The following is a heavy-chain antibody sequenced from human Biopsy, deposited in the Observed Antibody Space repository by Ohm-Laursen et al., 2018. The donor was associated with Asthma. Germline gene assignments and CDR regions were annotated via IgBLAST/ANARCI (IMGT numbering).Heavy chain of an antibody. V-gene: IGHV7-4-1*02. D-gene: IGHD3-22*01. CDR2: INTNTGNP. CDR3: ARMISYYHEMRAPFFDY. Sequence: GASVKVSCKVSGYTVTRYAINWGRQAPGQGLEWMGWINTNTGNPTYAQGFTGRFVFSLDTSVNTAHLQINSLKAEDTAVYYCARMISYYHEMRAPFFDYWGQGTLVTVSS. J-gene: IGHJ4*02. CDR1: GYTVTRYA.